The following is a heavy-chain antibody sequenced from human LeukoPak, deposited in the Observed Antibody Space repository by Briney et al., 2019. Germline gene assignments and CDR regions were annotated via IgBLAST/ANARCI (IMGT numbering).Heavy chain of an antibody. D-gene: IGHD3-10*01. V-gene: IGHV4-31*03. CDR2: IYYSGST. CDR1: GGSISSGGYY. J-gene: IGHJ6*03. Sequence: SETLSLTCTVSGGSISSGGYYWSWIRQHPGKGLEWIGYIYYSGSTYYNPSLKSRVTISVDTSKNQFSLKLSSVTAADTAVYYCARWVLGSGKNDYYYYMAVWGKGTTFTVSS. CDR3: ARWVLGSGKNDYYYYMAV.